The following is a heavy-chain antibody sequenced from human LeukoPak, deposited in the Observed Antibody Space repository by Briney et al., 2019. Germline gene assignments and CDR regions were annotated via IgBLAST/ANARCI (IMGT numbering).Heavy chain of an antibody. D-gene: IGHD5-18*01. V-gene: IGHV4-59*01. CDR2: IYHGGNT. J-gene: IGHJ4*02. CDR1: GGSISGYY. CDR3: ARAGKDTAILNFDY. Sequence: SETLSLTCTVSGGSISGYYWSWIRQPPGRGLEWIASIYHGGNTNYSPSLKSRVAISVDTSRNQFSLRLSSVTAADTAMYYCARAGKDTAILNFDYWGQGTLVTVSS.